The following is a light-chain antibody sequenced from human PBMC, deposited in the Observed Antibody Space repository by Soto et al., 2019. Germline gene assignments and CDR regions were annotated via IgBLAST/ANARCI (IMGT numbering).Light chain of an antibody. Sequence: EIVLTQSPGTLSLSPGERATLSCRASQSVTNRYLAWYRQKPGQAPRLLIFGASIRDTGIPDRFSGSGSGTEFTLTISRLEPEDFAVYYCQQYGSSVFNFGPGTKVDIK. CDR2: GAS. J-gene: IGKJ3*01. CDR3: QQYGSSVFN. V-gene: IGKV3-20*01. CDR1: QSVTNRY.